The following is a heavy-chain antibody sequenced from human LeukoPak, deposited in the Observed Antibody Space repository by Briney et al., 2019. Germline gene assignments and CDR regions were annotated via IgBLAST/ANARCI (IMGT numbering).Heavy chain of an antibody. CDR3: AKPTYYYDSSGYYLFDY. CDR2: ISGRDDST. CDR1: GFTFSSYA. J-gene: IGHJ4*02. V-gene: IGHV3-23*01. Sequence: GGSLRLSCAASGFTFSSYAMSWVRQAPGKGLEWVSGISGRDDSTYYADSVKGRFTISRDNSKNTLYLQMNTLRAEDAAVYYCAKPTYYYDSSGYYLFDYWGQGTLVTVSS. D-gene: IGHD3-22*01.